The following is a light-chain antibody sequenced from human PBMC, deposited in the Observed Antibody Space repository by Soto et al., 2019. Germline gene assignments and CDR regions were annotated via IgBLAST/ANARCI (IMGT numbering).Light chain of an antibody. CDR3: CSYAGSTTFAV. CDR2: EDT. CDR1: SSDVGSYNH. V-gene: IGLV2-23*02. J-gene: IGLJ2*01. Sequence: QSALTQPASVSGSPGQSITLSCTGTSSDVGSYNHVSWYQQHPGKAPQLIIYEDTKRPSGVSNRFSGSKSGNTASLTISDLQAEDEADYYCCSYAGSTTFAVFGGGTKLTVL.